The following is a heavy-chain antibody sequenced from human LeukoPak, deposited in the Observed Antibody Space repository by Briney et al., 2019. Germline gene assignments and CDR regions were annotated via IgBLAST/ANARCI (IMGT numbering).Heavy chain of an antibody. CDR3: ARFSGAPNSGY. CDR1: GFTFSSYW. V-gene: IGHV3-74*01. J-gene: IGHJ4*02. Sequence: PGGSLRLSCAASGFTFSSYWMHWVRQAPGKGLVWVSRINSDVSSTSYADSVKGRFTISRDNAKNTLYLQMNSLRAEDTAVYYCARFSGAPNSGYWGQGTLVTVSS. CDR2: INSDVSST. D-gene: IGHD5-12*01.